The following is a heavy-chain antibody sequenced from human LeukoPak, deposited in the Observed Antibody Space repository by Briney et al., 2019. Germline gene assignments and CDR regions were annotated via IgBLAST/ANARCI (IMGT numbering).Heavy chain of an antibody. Sequence: GGSLRLSYAASGFTFSSYEMNWVRQAPGKGLEWVSYISSSGSTIYYADSVKGRFTISRDNAKNSLYLQMNSLRAEDTAVYYCARDSLDYGGNSAGFDPWGQGTLVTVSS. CDR1: GFTFSSYE. D-gene: IGHD4-23*01. CDR2: ISSSGSTI. J-gene: IGHJ5*02. CDR3: ARDSLDYGGNSAGFDP. V-gene: IGHV3-48*03.